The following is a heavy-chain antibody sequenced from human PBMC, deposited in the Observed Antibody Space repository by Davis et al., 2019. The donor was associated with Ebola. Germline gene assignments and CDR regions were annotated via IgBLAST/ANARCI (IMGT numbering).Heavy chain of an antibody. CDR2: INPNSGDT. D-gene: IGHD3-10*01. CDR3: ATDHGFLRDYYYYGMDV. V-gene: IGHV1-2*06. J-gene: IGHJ6*04. Sequence: AASVQVSCKASGYTFTGYYMHWVRQAPGQGLEWMGRINPNSGDTNYAQQFQGRVTMTRDTSISTAYMELSRLRSDDTAVYYCATDHGFLRDYYYYGMDVWGKGTTVTVSS. CDR1: GYTFTGYY.